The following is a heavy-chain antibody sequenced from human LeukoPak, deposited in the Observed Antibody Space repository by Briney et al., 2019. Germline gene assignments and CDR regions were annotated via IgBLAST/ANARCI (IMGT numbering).Heavy chain of an antibody. J-gene: IGHJ4*02. CDR2: ISYDGSNK. V-gene: IGHV3-30*18. CDR3: AKDPID. Sequence: GGSLRLSCAASGFTFSSYGMHWVRQAPGKGLEWVAVISYDGSNKYYADSVKGRFTISRDNSKNTLYLQMNSLRAEDTAVYYCAKDPIDWGQGTLVTVSS. CDR1: GFTFSSYG.